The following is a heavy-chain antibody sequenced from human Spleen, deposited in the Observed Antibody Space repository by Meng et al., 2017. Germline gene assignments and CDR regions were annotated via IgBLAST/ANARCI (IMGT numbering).Heavy chain of an antibody. CDR3: ARDEDISAAGKLFGDY. J-gene: IGHJ4*02. CDR1: GYTFPDYW. CDR2: INPKSGDT. V-gene: IGHV1-2*06. D-gene: IGHD6-13*01. Sequence: GRLVRAGAEVKKPGALVKVSCKASGYTFPDYWLHWVRRAPGQGLEWMGRINPKSGDTHYAQRFQGRVTMTGDTSISTAYMELSGLRSDDTAMYYCARDEDISAAGKLFGDYWGQGTLVTVSS.